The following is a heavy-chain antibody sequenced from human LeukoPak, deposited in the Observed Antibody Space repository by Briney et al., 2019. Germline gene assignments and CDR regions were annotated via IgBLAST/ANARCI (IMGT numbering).Heavy chain of an antibody. CDR1: GGSISIYY. J-gene: IGHJ6*02. CDR3: ARATTYYYYGMDV. Sequence: PSETLSLTCTVSGGSISIYYWSCIRQPAGKGLEWIGRIYTSGSTNYIPSLKSRVTMSVDTSKNQFSLKLSSVTAADTAVYYCARATTYYYYGMDVWGQGTTVTVSS. CDR2: IYTSGST. D-gene: IGHD1-26*01. V-gene: IGHV4-4*07.